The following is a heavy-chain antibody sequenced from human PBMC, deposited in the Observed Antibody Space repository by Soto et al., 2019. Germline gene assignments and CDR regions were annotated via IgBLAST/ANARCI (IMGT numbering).Heavy chain of an antibody. CDR2: ITSKSTTI. D-gene: IGHD3-16*01. J-gene: IGHJ5*02. CDR1: GFTFTSYS. CDR3: AREMGACSDSSCYPGPYDS. V-gene: IGHV3-48*02. Sequence: GGSLRLSCAASGFTFTSYSMNWVRQAPGQGLEWVSYITSKSTTIKYADSVKGRYTVSRDNAKNSLYLQLNSLRDEDTAVYYCAREMGACSDSSCYPGPYDSWGQGTLVTVSS.